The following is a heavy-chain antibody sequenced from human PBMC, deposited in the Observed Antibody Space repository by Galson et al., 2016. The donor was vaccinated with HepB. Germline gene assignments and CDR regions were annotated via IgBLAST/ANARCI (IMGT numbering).Heavy chain of an antibody. CDR1: GFTFSNYC. D-gene: IGHD3-16*02. V-gene: IGHV3-7*01. Sequence: SLRLSCAASGFTFSNYCMSWVRQGPGKGLEWVANIKQDGSDKYYLDSVKGRFTISRDNSKNTLYLQMNSLRHEDTAVYYCAKDPGLGELSFWFDYWGQGTLVTVSS. J-gene: IGHJ4*02. CDR2: IKQDGSDK. CDR3: AKDPGLGELSFWFDY.